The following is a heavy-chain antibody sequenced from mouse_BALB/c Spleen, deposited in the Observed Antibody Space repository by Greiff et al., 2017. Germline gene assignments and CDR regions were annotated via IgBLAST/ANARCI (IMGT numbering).Heavy chain of an antibody. CDR3: AREPLFAY. D-gene: IGHD6-1*01. CDR2: IYPGDGDT. J-gene: IGHJ3*01. V-gene: IGHV1-80*01. CDR1: GYAFSSYW. Sequence: QVQLKESGAELVRPGSSVKISCKASGYAFSSYWMNWVKQRPGQGLEWIGQIYPGDGDTNYNGKFKGKATLTADKSSSTAYMQLSSLTSEDSAVYFCAREPLFAYWGQGTLVTVSA.